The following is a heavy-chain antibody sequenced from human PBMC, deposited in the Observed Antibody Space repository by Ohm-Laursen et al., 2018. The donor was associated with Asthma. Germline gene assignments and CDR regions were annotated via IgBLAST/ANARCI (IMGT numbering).Heavy chain of an antibody. D-gene: IGHD1-14*01. CDR3: AREVGETDAFDV. J-gene: IGHJ3*01. CDR2: FSNIGTYI. CDR1: GFTFSLYS. Sequence: SLRLSCAASGFTFSLYSMNWVRQAPGKGLEWVASFSNIGTYIYYADSMMGRFTLSRDNAKSSLYLQMNSLSVDDTAVYYCAREVGETDAFDVWGPGTLVTVSS. V-gene: IGHV3-21*01.